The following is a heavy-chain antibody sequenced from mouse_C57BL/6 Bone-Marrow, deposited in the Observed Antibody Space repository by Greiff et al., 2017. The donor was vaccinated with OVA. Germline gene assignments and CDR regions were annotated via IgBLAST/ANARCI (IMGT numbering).Heavy chain of an antibody. J-gene: IGHJ1*03. Sequence: EVQVVESGGGLVQSGRSLRLSCATSGFTFSDFYMEWVRQAPGKGLEWIAASRNKANDYTTEYSESVKGRFIVSRDTSQSSLYLQMNALRAEDTAIYYCARDDYYWYFDVWGTGTTVTVSS. CDR1: GFTFSDFY. V-gene: IGHV7-1*01. CDR2: SRNKANDYTT. CDR3: ARDDYYWYFDV.